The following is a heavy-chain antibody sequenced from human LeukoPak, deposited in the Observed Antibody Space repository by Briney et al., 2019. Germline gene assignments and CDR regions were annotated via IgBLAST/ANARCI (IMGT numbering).Heavy chain of an antibody. CDR2: IYYSGST. CDR1: GGSISSYY. CDR3: ARVASLGYCSGGSCYSNDY. J-gene: IGHJ4*02. V-gene: IGHV4-59*01. Sequence: PSETLSLTCTVSGGSISSYYWSWIRQPPGKGLEWIGYIYYSGSTNYNPSLKSRVTISVDTFKNQFSLKLSSVTAADTAVYYCARVASLGYCSGGSCYSNDYWGQGTLVTVSS. D-gene: IGHD2-15*01.